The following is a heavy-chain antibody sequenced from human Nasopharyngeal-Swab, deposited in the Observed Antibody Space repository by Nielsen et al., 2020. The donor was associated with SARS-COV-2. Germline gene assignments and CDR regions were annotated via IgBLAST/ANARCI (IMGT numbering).Heavy chain of an antibody. D-gene: IGHD6-19*01. CDR2: IYYSGST. J-gene: IGHJ4*02. V-gene: IGHV4-39*01. CDR3: ARVVAVAGTRRYFDY. Sequence: WIRQPPGKGLEWIGSIYYSGSTYYNPSLKSRVTISVDTSKNQFSLKLSSVTAADTAVYYCARVVAVAGTRRYFDYWGQGTRVTVSS.